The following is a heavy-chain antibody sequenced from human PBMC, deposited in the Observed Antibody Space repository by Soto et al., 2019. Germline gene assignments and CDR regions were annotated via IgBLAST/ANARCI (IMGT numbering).Heavy chain of an antibody. CDR1: GFTFSSYS. CDR2: ISSSSSYI. Sequence: EVQLVESGGGLVKPGGSLRLSCAASGFTFSSYSMNWVRQAPGKGLEWVSSISSSSSYIYYADSVKGRFTISRDNAKNSLYLQMNSLRAEDTAVYYCARAMVYGDYYYYYMDVWGKGTTVTVSS. CDR3: ARAMVYGDYYYYYMDV. J-gene: IGHJ6*03. V-gene: IGHV3-21*01. D-gene: IGHD2-8*01.